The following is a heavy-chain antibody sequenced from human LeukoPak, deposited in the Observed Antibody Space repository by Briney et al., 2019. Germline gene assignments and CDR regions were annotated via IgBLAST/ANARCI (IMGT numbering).Heavy chain of an antibody. CDR3: ARDPYGDPPG. CDR1: GFTFSSYG. CDR2: ISYDGSNR. V-gene: IGHV3-30*19. Sequence: PGGSLRLSCAASGFTFSSYGMHWVRQAPGKGLEWVAVISYDGSNRYYADSVKGRFTISRDNSKNTLYLQMNSLRAEDTAVYYCARDPYGDPPGWGQGTLVTVSS. D-gene: IGHD4-17*01. J-gene: IGHJ4*02.